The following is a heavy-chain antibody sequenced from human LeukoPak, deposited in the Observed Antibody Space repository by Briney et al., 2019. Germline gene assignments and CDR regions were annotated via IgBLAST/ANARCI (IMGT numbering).Heavy chain of an antibody. J-gene: IGHJ5*02. Sequence: ASVKVSCKASGYTFTSYDINWVRQATGQGLEWMGWINPNSGNTGYAQKFQGRVTMTRNTSISTAYMELSSLRSEDTAVYYCARRKPVVVVPAAILGWFDPWGQGTLVTVSS. CDR3: ARRKPVVVVPAAILGWFDP. CDR1: GYTFTSYD. D-gene: IGHD2-2*02. CDR2: INPNSGNT. V-gene: IGHV1-8*01.